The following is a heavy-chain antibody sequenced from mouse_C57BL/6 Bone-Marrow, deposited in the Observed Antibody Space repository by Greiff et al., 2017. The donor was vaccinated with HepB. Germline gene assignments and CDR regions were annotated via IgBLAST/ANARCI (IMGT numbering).Heavy chain of an antibody. Sequence: VQLQQPGAELVKPGASVKLSCKASGYTFTSYWMHWVKQRPGQGLEWIGMIHPNSGSTNYNEKFKSKATLTVDKSSSTAYMQLSSLTSEDSAVYYCARVITTGSYWYFDVWGTGTTVTVSS. CDR2: IHPNSGST. CDR3: ARVITTGSYWYFDV. CDR1: GYTFTSYW. J-gene: IGHJ1*03. V-gene: IGHV1-64*01. D-gene: IGHD2-4*01.